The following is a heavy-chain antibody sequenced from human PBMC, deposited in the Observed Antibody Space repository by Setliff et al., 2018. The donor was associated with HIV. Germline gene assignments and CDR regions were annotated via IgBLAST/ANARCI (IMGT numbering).Heavy chain of an antibody. D-gene: IGHD6-19*01. CDR1: AGSISSTSYY. Sequence: PSETLSLTCTVSAGSISSTSYYWGWIRQPPGKGLERIGSVYHSGSTYYNPSLKSRVTMSVDKSRNLFSLKLNSVTAADTSVDYCVREAGAVAGSEAEESWGRGTLVTVSS. CDR2: VYHSGST. J-gene: IGHJ4*02. V-gene: IGHV4-39*07. CDR3: VREAGAVAGSEAEES.